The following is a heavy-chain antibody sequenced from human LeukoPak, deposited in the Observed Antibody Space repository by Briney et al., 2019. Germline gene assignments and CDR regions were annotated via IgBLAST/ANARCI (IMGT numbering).Heavy chain of an antibody. CDR2: INAGNGNT. CDR3: ARGIYYYGSGSYYNVPFDY. D-gene: IGHD3-10*01. J-gene: IGHJ4*02. Sequence: GASVKVSCKASGYTFTSYAMHWVRQAPGRRLEWMGWINAGNGNTKYSQKFQGGVTITRDTSASTAYMELSSLRSEDTAVYYCARGIYYYGSGSYYNVPFDYWGQGTLVTVSS. V-gene: IGHV1-3*01. CDR1: GYTFTSYA.